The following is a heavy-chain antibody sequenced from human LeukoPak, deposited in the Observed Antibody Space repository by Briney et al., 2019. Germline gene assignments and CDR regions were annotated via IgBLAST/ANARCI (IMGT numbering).Heavy chain of an antibody. D-gene: IGHD6-6*01. CDR2: IIPILGTA. J-gene: IGHJ4*02. V-gene: IGHV1-69*05. Sequence: SVTVSCKASRGTFISYAISWVRQATGQGLEWMGRIIPILGTANYAQKFQGRVTITTDESTSTAYMELSSLRSEDTAVYYCARAKGSSSSFDYWGQGTLVTVSS. CDR1: RGTFISYA. CDR3: ARAKGSSSSFDY.